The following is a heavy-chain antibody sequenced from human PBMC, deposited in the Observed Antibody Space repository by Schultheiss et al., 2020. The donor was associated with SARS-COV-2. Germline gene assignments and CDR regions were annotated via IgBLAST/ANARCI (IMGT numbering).Heavy chain of an antibody. CDR1: GGSISSYY. J-gene: IGHJ6*02. D-gene: IGHD5-18*01. CDR2: LYYSGST. CDR3: ARSMGTAMVSGMDV. Sequence: SETLSLTCTVSGGSISSYYWSWIRQPPGKGLEWMGCLYYSGSTNYNPSLKSRVTMSVDTSKNQFSLKLSSVTAADTAVYYCARSMGTAMVSGMDVWGQGTTVTVSS. V-gene: IGHV4-59*12.